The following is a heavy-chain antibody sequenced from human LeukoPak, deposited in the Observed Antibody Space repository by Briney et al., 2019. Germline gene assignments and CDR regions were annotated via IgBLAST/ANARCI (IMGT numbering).Heavy chain of an antibody. CDR3: VSFYETY. V-gene: IGHV3-74*01. D-gene: IGHD2/OR15-2a*01. CDR2: INSDGSWT. J-gene: IGHJ4*02. CDR1: GGSFSDYY. Sequence: PSETLSLTCAVYGGSFSDYYWSWIRQPPGKGLVWVSHINSDGSWTSYADSVKGRFTISKDNAKNTVYLQMNSLRAEDTAVYYCVSFYETYWGRGTLVTVSS.